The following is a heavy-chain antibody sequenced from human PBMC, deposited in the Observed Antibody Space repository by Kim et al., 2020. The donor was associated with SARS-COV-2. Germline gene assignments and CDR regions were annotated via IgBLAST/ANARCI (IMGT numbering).Heavy chain of an antibody. Sequence: SETLSLTCTVSGGSISSGYCYWSWIRQPPGLGLEWIGYISYSGSTNSNPTLKSTVTISVDTYQNQLSLKPSSAAATDMAVCYSASARSATVALSAAFVS. CDR3: ASARSATVALSAAFVS. V-gene: IGHV4-30-4*01. CDR2: ISYSGST. CDR1: GGSISSGYCY. J-gene: IGHJ3*02. D-gene: IGHD6-25*01.